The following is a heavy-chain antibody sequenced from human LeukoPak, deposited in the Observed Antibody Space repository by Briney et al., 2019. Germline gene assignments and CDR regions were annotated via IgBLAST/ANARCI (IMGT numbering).Heavy chain of an antibody. CDR2: IYYSGST. D-gene: IGHD3-16*02. CDR1: GGSLISTTYY. Sequence: SKILSLTCAVSGGSLISTTYYWGWIRQPPGKGLEWIGSIYYSGSTYYNPSLKSRVTVSVDMSKNQFSLQLSSVTAADTAVYYCARAPRTGAWDMITFGGVIVHGDAFDFWGQGTMVTVSS. J-gene: IGHJ3*01. CDR3: ARAPRTGAWDMITFGGVIVHGDAFDF. V-gene: IGHV4-39*07.